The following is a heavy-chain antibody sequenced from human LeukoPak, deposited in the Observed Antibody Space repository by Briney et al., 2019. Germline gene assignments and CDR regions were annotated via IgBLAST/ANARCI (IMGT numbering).Heavy chain of an antibody. CDR3: ASGGYSGYDTNDY. Sequence: GGSLRLSCAASGFTFSSYAMHWVRQAPGKGLEWVAVISYDGSNKYYADSVKGRFTISRDNSKNTLYLQMNSLRAEDTAVYYCASGGYSGYDTNDYWGQGTLVTVSS. CDR2: ISYDGSNK. J-gene: IGHJ4*02. D-gene: IGHD5-12*01. V-gene: IGHV3-30*04. CDR1: GFTFSSYA.